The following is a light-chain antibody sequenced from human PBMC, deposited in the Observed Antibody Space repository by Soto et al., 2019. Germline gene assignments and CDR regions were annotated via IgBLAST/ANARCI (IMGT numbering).Light chain of an antibody. Sequence: EIVMTQSPATLSVSPGERATLSCRASQSVSSNLAWYQQKPGQAPRLLIYGASTRATGVPARFSGSGSGTECTLTIDSLQSEDFAVYYCQQSSDWPPITFGQGTRLEIK. J-gene: IGKJ5*01. V-gene: IGKV3-15*01. CDR3: QQSSDWPPIT. CDR1: QSVSSN. CDR2: GAS.